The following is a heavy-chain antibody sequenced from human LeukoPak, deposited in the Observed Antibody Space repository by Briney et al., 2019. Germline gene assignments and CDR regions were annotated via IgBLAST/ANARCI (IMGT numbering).Heavy chain of an antibody. CDR2: INHSGNT. V-gene: IGHV4-34*01. CDR1: GGSISSYY. CDR3: ASHMVRVVINNFDP. D-gene: IGHD3-10*01. J-gene: IGHJ5*02. Sequence: SETLSLTCTVSGGSISSYYWSWIRQPPGKGLEWIGEINHSGNTNYNPSLKTRVTISVDTSKNQFSLKLSSVTAADTAVYYCASHMVRVVINNFDPWGQGTLVTVSS.